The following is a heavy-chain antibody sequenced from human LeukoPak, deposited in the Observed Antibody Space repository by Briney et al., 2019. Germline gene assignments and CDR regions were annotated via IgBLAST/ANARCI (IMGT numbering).Heavy chain of an antibody. V-gene: IGHV3-7*03. CDR1: GFTFGDTW. CDR2: IKQDGSEK. Sequence: GGSLRLSCAASGFTFGDTWMNWVRQVPGQGLEWVANIKQDGSEKFYVASVKGRFTVSRDNGKSSLYLQRNSLRAEDTALYYCATSYDMGWLIGYWGQGTLVTVSS. D-gene: IGHD3/OR15-3a*01. J-gene: IGHJ4*02. CDR3: ATSYDMGWLIGY.